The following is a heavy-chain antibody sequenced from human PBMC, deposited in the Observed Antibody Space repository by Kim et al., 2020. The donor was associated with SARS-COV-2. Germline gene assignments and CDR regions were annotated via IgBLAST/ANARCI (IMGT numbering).Heavy chain of an antibody. CDR2: IKSDGSRI. V-gene: IGHV3-74*01. CDR1: GFTFSNYW. D-gene: IGHD5-12*01. Sequence: GGSLRLSCAASGFTFSNYWMHWVRQAPGKGLMWVSRIKSDGSRITYADSVKGRFTISRDNGKNTLYLQMKSLRAEDTGVYYCATEWRPGYWGQGTLFAV. CDR3: ATEWRPGY. J-gene: IGHJ4*02.